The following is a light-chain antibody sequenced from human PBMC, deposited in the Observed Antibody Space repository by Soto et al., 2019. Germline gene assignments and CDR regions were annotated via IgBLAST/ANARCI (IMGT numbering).Light chain of an antibody. V-gene: IGLV3-21*02. J-gene: IGLJ3*02. CDR2: DDA. Sequence: SYELTQPPSVSVAPGQTATISCGGENLVTKSVHWYQQKPGQAPVLVVHDDADRPSGIPERFSGSKSGNTASLTISGLQAEDEAEYYCSSYSSTNSLVFGGGTKLTVL. CDR3: SSYSSTNSLV. CDR1: NLVTKS.